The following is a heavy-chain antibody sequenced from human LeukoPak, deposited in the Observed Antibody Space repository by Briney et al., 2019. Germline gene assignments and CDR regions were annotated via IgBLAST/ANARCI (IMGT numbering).Heavy chain of an antibody. D-gene: IGHD6-19*01. Sequence: QSGGSLRLSCAASGFTFSNSAMSWVRQAPGKGLEWVSTLSGSGITTYYADSVKGRFTISRDNSKNTLYLQMNSLRAEDTAVYYCAKGIYSSGWSYFDYWGHGTLVTVSS. CDR1: GFTFSNSA. J-gene: IGHJ4*01. CDR3: AKGIYSSGWSYFDY. CDR2: LSGSGITT. V-gene: IGHV3-23*01.